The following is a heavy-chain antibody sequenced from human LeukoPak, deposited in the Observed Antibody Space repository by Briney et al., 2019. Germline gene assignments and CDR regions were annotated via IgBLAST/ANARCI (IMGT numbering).Heavy chain of an antibody. CDR3: ARGLRWPDF. CDR1: GLTFSIDW. CDR2: IKAEGSEK. V-gene: IGHV3-7*03. Sequence: GGSLRLSCATSGLTFSIDWMNWVRQAPGKGLEWVANIKAEGSEKYYVDSVKGRFTISRDNAKNSLFLQMNSLRADDTAVYYCARGLRWPDFWGQGTLVTVSS. D-gene: IGHD4-23*01. J-gene: IGHJ4*02.